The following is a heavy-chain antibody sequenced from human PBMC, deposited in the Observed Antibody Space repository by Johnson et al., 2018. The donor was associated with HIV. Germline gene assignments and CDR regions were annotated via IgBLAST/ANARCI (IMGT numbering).Heavy chain of an antibody. CDR3: AKDWRSASRAFDS. V-gene: IGHV3-30*02. Sequence: VQLVESGGGVVRPGGSLRLSCVASGFTFSSYGMHWVRQAPGKGLEWVAFIRYDGSNKYYADSVKGRFTISRDNSKNTLYLQMNSLRAEDPAVYYCAKDWRSASRAFDSWGQGTMVTVSS. J-gene: IGHJ3*02. CDR1: GFTFSSYG. D-gene: IGHD6-19*01. CDR2: IRYDGSNK.